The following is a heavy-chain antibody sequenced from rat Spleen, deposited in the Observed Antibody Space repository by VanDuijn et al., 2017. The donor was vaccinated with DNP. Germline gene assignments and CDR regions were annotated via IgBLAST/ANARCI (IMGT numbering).Heavy chain of an antibody. V-gene: IGHV5-46*01. Sequence: EVKLVESGGGLVQPGRSLKLSCAASGFTFSSFPMAWVRQAPTKGLEWVATISTSGGSTYYRDSVKGRFTISRDNAKSTLYLQMNSLRSEDTATYYCTREGGYDAYFDYWGQGVMVTVSS. J-gene: IGHJ2*01. CDR1: GFTFSSFP. CDR2: ISTSGGST. D-gene: IGHD1-12*01. CDR3: TREGGYDAYFDY.